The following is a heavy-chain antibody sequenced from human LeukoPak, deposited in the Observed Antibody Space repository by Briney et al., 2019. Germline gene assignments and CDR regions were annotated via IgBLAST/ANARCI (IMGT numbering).Heavy chain of an antibody. J-gene: IGHJ5*02. D-gene: IGHD4/OR15-4a*01. CDR1: GFTLSAYW. CDR3: AKSDYFDP. V-gene: IGHV3-74*03. CDR2: SKYGGTTT. Sequence: GGSLRLSCTASGFTLSAYWMSWVRQAPGKGLVWVARSKYGGTTTTYADSVKGRFTISRDNPKNTLYLQMNSLRADDTAVYYCAKSDYFDPWGQGTVVTVSS.